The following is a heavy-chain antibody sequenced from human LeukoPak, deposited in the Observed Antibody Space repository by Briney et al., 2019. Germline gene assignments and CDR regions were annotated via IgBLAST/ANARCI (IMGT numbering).Heavy chain of an antibody. CDR1: GFTFSNAW. CDR3: TREPSYDFWSGYFYYYYYMDV. J-gene: IGHJ6*03. CDR2: IKSKTDGGTT. Sequence: GGSLRLSCAASGFTFSNAWMSWVRQAPGKGLEWVGRIKSKTDGGTTDYAAPVKGRFTISRDDSKNTLYLQMNSLKTEDTAVYYCTREPSYDFWSGYFYYYYYMDVWGKGTTVTVSS. D-gene: IGHD3-3*01. V-gene: IGHV3-15*01.